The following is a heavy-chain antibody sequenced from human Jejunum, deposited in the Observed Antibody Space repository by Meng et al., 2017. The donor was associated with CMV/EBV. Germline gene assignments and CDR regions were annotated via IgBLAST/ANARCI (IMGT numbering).Heavy chain of an antibody. CDR1: GGSVNNYY. J-gene: IGHJ4*02. Sequence: QVHGEEAGPGLAKLSETLSLTCTVSGGSVNNYYWSWIRQSAGKGLEWIGRFYSSDTYNYHPSLDSRVTMSLDTSKNQFSLNLRSVTAADTATYYCARGPGASTREGFDYWGLGTLVTVSS. D-gene: IGHD1-26*01. CDR2: FYSSDTY. CDR3: ARGPGASTREGFDY. V-gene: IGHV4-4*07.